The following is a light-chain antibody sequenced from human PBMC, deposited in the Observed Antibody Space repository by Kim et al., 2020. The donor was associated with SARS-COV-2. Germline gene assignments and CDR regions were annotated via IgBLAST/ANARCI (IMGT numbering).Light chain of an antibody. CDR1: SSNIGAGYD. J-gene: IGLJ1*01. V-gene: IGLV1-40*01. CDR2: GNS. CDR3: QSYDSSLSGYV. Sequence: QSVLTQPPSVSGAPGQRVTISCTGSSSNIGAGYDVPWYQQLPGTAPKLLIYGNSNRPSGVPDRFSGSKSGTSASLAITGLQAEDEAEYYCQSYDSSLSGYVFGTGTTVTVL.